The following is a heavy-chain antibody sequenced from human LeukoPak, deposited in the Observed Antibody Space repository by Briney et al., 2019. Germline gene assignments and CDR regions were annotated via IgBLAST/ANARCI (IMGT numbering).Heavy chain of an antibody. Sequence: SETLSLTCTVSGGSISSYYWSWIRQPPGKGLEWIGYIYYIGSTNYNPSLKSRVTISVDTSKNQFSLKLSSVTAVDTAVYYCAGVSGSHGDAFDIWGQGTMVTVSS. CDR3: AGVSGSHGDAFDI. CDR1: GGSISSYY. J-gene: IGHJ3*02. V-gene: IGHV4-59*12. CDR2: IYYIGST. D-gene: IGHD1-26*01.